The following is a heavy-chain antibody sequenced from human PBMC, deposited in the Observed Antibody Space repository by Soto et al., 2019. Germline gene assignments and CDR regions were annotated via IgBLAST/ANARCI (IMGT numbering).Heavy chain of an antibody. CDR3: ARMESFGSLNWFDP. V-gene: IGHV1-8*02. Sequence: SGKVGWSASGYSLTNNAVTSGRQATGQGLEWMGWMNPGSGDTGYAQKFQGRVTMTRDISIATAYMDLNSLTSEDTAIYYCARMESFGSLNWFDPWGQGTLVTV. CDR1: GYSLTNNA. J-gene: IGHJ5*02. D-gene: IGHD5-18*01. CDR2: MNPGSGDT.